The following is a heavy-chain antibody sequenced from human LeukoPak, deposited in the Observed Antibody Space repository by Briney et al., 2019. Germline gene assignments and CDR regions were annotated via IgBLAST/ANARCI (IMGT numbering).Heavy chain of an antibody. Sequence: SVTVSCKASGGTFNSYAISWVRQAPGQGLEWMGGIIPIFGTANYAQKFQGRVTITTDESTSTAYMELSSLRSEDTAVYYCARDLYYDSSGYGYWGQGTLVTVSS. J-gene: IGHJ4*02. CDR3: ARDLYYDSSGYGY. CDR2: IIPIFGTA. D-gene: IGHD3-22*01. CDR1: GGTFNSYA. V-gene: IGHV1-69*05.